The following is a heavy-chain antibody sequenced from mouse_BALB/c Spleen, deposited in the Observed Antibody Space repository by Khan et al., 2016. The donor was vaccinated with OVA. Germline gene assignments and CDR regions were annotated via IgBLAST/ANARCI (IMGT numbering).Heavy chain of an antibody. V-gene: IGHV1S41*01. CDR1: GYTFTSYW. J-gene: IGHJ4*01. CDR2: ISPGSGTP. CDR3: ARDNYYGSSHYAMDY. D-gene: IGHD1-1*01. Sequence: DLVKPGASVKLSCKASGYTFTSYWINWIKQRPGQGLEWIGRISPGSGTPYYNEMFKGKATLTVDTSSSPAYIQLSSLSSEGSAVYFCARDNYYGSSHYAMDYWGQGTSVTASS.